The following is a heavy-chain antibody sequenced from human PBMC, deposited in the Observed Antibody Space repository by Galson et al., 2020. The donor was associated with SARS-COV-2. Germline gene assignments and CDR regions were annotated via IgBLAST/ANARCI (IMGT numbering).Heavy chain of an antibody. D-gene: IGHD3-22*01. CDR3: ARDTTPYYYDSSGFLNDGMDV. Sequence: ASVKVSCKASGYTFTSYDINWVRQATGQGLEWMGWMNPNSGNTGYAQKFQGRVTMTRNTSISTAYMELSSLRSEDTAVYYCARDTTPYYYDSSGFLNDGMDVWGQGTTVTVSS. CDR1: GYTFTSYD. J-gene: IGHJ6*02. CDR2: MNPNSGNT. V-gene: IGHV1-8*01.